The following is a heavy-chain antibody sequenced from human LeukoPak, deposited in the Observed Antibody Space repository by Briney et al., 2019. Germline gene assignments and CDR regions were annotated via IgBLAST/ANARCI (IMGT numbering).Heavy chain of an antibody. D-gene: IGHD1-7*01. J-gene: IGHJ5*02. CDR3: ARAGTYETTWYH. Sequence: GGSLTLSCAASGFSFSNYWMSWVRQAPGKGLDWVANIKQDGSEKYYGDSVKGRFTISRDNAKNSLYLQMNSLRAEDTALYYCARAGTYETTWYHWGQGTLVSVSS. V-gene: IGHV3-7*01. CDR2: IKQDGSEK. CDR1: GFSFSNYW.